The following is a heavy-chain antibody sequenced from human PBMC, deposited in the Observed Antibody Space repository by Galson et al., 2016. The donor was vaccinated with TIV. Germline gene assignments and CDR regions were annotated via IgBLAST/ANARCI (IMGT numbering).Heavy chain of an antibody. J-gene: IGHJ3*01. CDR3: AHIRITLIPDAFMS. V-gene: IGHV2-5*05. CDR1: GFSLSTTGVG. Sequence: PALVKPTQTLTLTCSFSGFSLSTTGVGVGWIRQPPGGALEWLGVIYWDDDKRYGPSLNNRLTLTGDTSKNQVVLTMTNLDPVDTGTYFCAHIRITLIPDAFMSGAKGQWSPSLQ. D-gene: IGHD2/OR15-2a*01. CDR2: IYWDDDK.